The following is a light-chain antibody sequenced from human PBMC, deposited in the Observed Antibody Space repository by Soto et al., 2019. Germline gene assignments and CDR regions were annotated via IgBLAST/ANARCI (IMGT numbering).Light chain of an antibody. J-gene: IGLJ1*01. CDR1: SSDVGGSNY. CDR3: WSYVGMYTYV. V-gene: IGLV2-11*01. CDR2: DVS. Sequence: QSVLTQPRSVSGSPGQSVTISCTGTSSDVGGSNYVSWYQQHPGKAPKFMIYDVSKRPSGVPDRFSGSKSGNTASLTISGLQVEDEADYYWWSYVGMYTYVFGTGTKLTVL.